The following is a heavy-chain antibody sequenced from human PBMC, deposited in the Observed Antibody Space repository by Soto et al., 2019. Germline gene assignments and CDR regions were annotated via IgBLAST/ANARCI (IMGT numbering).Heavy chain of an antibody. CDR2: ISWDGGST. J-gene: IGHJ6*02. V-gene: IGHV3-43*01. CDR3: AKAYYDFWSGYSGLAGGMDV. CDR1: GFTFDDYT. Sequence: VQLVESGGVVVQPGGSLRLSCAASGFTFDDYTMHWVRQAPGKGLEWVSLISWDGGSTYYADSVKGRFTISRDNSKNSLYLQMNSLRTEDTALYYCAKAYYDFWSGYSGLAGGMDVWGQGTTVTVSS. D-gene: IGHD3-3*01.